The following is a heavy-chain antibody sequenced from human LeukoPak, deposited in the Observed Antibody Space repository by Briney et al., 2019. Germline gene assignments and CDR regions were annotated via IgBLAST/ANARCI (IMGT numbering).Heavy chain of an antibody. CDR2: IYHSGTT. D-gene: IGHD2-2*01. Sequence: SGTLSLTCTVSGGSISSTNWWSWVRPPPGKGLEYIGEIYHSGTTNYSPSLKSRVTISVDTSKNQFSLKLSSVTAADTAVYYCARVAYCSSTSCYLVNAFDIWGQGTMVTVSS. CDR1: GGSISSTNW. CDR3: ARVAYCSSTSCYLVNAFDI. J-gene: IGHJ3*02. V-gene: IGHV4-4*02.